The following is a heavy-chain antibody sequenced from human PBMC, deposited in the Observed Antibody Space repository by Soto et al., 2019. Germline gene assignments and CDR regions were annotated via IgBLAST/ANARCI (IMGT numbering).Heavy chain of an antibody. D-gene: IGHD2-15*01. Sequence: EVQLVESGGGLVQPGGSLRLSCAASGFTISSNYMSWVRQAPGKGLEWVSVIYSGGSTYYADSVKGRFTISRDNSENTLYLQMNSLRAEDTAVYYCARTCSGGTCSFDYWGQGTRVTVSS. CDR1: GFTISSNY. CDR2: IYSGGST. J-gene: IGHJ4*02. V-gene: IGHV3-66*01. CDR3: ARTCSGGTCSFDY.